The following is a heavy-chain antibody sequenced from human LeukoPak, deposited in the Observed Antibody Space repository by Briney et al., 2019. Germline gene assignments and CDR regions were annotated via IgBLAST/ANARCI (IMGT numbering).Heavy chain of an antibody. J-gene: IGHJ4*02. Sequence: GGSLRLSCAASGFTVSSNYMSWVRQAPGKGLEWVSVMYSGGSTYYADSVKGRFTISRDNSKNTLYLQMNSLRAEDTAVYYCARDRKSGEWDLVPWGQGTLVTVSS. D-gene: IGHD1-26*01. V-gene: IGHV3-53*01. CDR3: ARDRKSGEWDLVP. CDR2: MYSGGST. CDR1: GFTVSSNY.